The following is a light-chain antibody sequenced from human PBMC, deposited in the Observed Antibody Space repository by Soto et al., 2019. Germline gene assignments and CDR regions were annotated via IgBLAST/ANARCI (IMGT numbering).Light chain of an antibody. J-gene: IGKJ2*01. V-gene: IGKV1-39*01. CDR3: QQSYTAPYT. Sequence: DIQMTQSPSSLSASVGDRVTITCRASQRISTYLNWYQQKPGTAPMFLIYAASSLESGVPSRFNGSGSGTDFTLTISSLQPEDFATYYCQQSYTAPYTFGQGTKLEIK. CDR1: QRISTY. CDR2: AAS.